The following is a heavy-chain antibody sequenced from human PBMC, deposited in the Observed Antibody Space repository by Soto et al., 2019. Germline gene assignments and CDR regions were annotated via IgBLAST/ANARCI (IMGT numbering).Heavy chain of an antibody. Sequence: QVQLVESGGGVVQPGRSLRLSCAASGFTFSSYGMHWVRQAPGKGLEWVAVISYDESNKYYADSVKGRFTISRDNSKNTMYLQMNRLRAEDTAVYYCAKSIAAVGTPPYFYFYRTDVWGQGTTVTVSS. J-gene: IGHJ6*02. CDR1: GFTFSSYG. CDR2: ISYDESNK. D-gene: IGHD6-13*01. V-gene: IGHV3-30*18. CDR3: AKSIAAVGTPPYFYFYRTDV.